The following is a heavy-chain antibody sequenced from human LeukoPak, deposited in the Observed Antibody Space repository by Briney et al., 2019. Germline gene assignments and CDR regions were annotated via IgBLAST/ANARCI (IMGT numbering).Heavy chain of an antibody. CDR1: GFTFSSYA. CDR3: ARDLLGGYSYGYFSGFDY. J-gene: IGHJ4*02. Sequence: GGSLRLSCAASGFTFSSYAMHWVRQAPGKGLEWVAVISYDGSNKYYADSVKGRFTISRDNSKNTPYLQMNSLRAEDTAVYYCARDLLGGYSYGYFSGFDYWGQGTLVTVSS. CDR2: ISYDGSNK. V-gene: IGHV3-30-3*01. D-gene: IGHD5-18*01.